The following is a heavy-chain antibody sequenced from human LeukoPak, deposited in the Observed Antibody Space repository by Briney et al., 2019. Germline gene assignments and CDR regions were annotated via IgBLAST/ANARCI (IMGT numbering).Heavy chain of an antibody. CDR3: ARVGRGDQTWGSYSFDY. Sequence: SETLSLTCSVSGDSISTDYWSWIRQPPGKGLEWIGYISYTGNTKYNPSLQSRVTISLDTSKNQFSLNLSSVTAADAAIYYCARVGRGDQTWGSYSFDYWRQGTLVTVSS. D-gene: IGHD3-16*01. J-gene: IGHJ4*02. CDR2: ISYTGNT. V-gene: IGHV4-59*01. CDR1: GDSISTDY.